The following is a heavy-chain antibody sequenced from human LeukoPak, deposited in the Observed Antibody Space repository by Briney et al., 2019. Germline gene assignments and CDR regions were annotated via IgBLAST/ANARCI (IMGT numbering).Heavy chain of an antibody. V-gene: IGHV1-8*01. J-gene: IGHJ6*02. CDR2: MNPYSGNT. Sequence: ASVKVSCKASGYTFTSYDINWVRQATGQGLEWMGWMNPYSGNTGYAQKFQGRVTMTRNTSISTAYMELSSLRSEDTAVYYCATRLTAGLRLGELSDPLYYYYGMDVWGQGTTVTVSS. CDR3: ATRLTAGLRLGELSDPLYYYYGMDV. D-gene: IGHD3-16*02. CDR1: GYTFTSYD.